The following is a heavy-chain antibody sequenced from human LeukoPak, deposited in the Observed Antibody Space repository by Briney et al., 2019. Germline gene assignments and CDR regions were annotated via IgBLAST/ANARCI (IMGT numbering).Heavy chain of an antibody. CDR1: GYSLSSGYY. J-gene: IGHJ5*02. CDR2: IYESGST. Sequence: SKTLSLTCTVSGYSLSSGYYWGWSRQPPGKGLEWSGSIYESGSTTYNPSLKSRVTMSVDTSKNQFSLKLSSVTAADTAVYYCARDSGTTGEVRFDPWGQGTLVTVSS. D-gene: IGHD3-10*01. V-gene: IGHV4-38-2*02. CDR3: ARDSGTTGEVRFDP.